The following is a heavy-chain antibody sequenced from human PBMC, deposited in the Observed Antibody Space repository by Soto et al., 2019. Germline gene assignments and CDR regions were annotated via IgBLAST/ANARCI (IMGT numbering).Heavy chain of an antibody. CDR1: GFTFSNYV. J-gene: IGHJ6*02. CDR3: ARDWTGDTCPCLDV. V-gene: IGHV3-23*01. Sequence: EVQLLESGGGLVQPGGSLRLSCAAAGFTFSNYVLTWVRQSPGKGLEWVSTFSGSGGSTYYADSVRGRFTISRDNSKNTLFLQMNGLRVEDTAIYYCARDWTGDTCPCLDVWGQGTTVSVSS. CDR2: FSGSGGST. D-gene: IGHD3-3*01.